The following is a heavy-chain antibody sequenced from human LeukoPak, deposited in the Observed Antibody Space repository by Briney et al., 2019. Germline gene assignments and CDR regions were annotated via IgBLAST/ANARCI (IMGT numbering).Heavy chain of an antibody. CDR3: ARGPGYCSSTSCLHYYYYGMDV. D-gene: IGHD2-2*01. CDR2: MNPNSGNT. Sequence: ASVKVSCKASGGTFSSYAINWVRQATGQGLEWMGWMNPNSGNTGYAQKFQGRVTMTRNTSISTAYMELSSLRSEDTAVYYCARGPGYCSSTSCLHYYYYGMDVWGQGTTVTVSS. V-gene: IGHV1-8*02. J-gene: IGHJ6*02. CDR1: GGTFSSYA.